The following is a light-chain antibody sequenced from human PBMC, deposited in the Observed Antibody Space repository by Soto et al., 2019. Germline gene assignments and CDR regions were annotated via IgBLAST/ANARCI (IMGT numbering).Light chain of an antibody. Sequence: EIVMTPSPATLSVSPGERATLSCRASQSVSSNLAWYQQKPGQAPRLLIYGASTRATGIPARFSGSGSGTVFTLTISSLQSEDFAVYYCQQYNNWPGTFGPGTKVDIK. CDR1: QSVSSN. CDR2: GAS. CDR3: QQYNNWPGT. J-gene: IGKJ3*01. V-gene: IGKV3-15*01.